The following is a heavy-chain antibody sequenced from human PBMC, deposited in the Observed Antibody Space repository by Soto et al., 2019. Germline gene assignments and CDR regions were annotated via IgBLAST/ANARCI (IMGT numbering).Heavy chain of an antibody. V-gene: IGHV3-21*01. CDR3: ARRYCSTTTCLPDY. CDR1: GFTFSSYS. D-gene: IGHD2-2*01. J-gene: IGHJ4*02. Sequence: GGSLRLSCAASGFTFSSYSMNWVRQAPGKGLEWVSSISTSSSYIYYADSVKGRFTVSRDNAKNSLYLQMNSLRAEDTAVYYCARRYCSTTTCLPDYWGQGTLVTVSS. CDR2: ISTSSSYI.